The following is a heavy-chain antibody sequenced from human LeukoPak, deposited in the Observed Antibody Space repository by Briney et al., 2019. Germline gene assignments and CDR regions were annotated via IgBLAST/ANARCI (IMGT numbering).Heavy chain of an antibody. J-gene: IGHJ5*02. V-gene: IGHV4-34*01. CDR1: GGSFSGYY. D-gene: IGHD3-16*02. Sequence: SETLSLTCAVYGGSFSGYYWSWIRQPPGKGLEWIGEINHSGSTNYNPSLKSRVTISVDTSKNQFSLKLSSVTAADTAVYYCARPSRDLGELSLSPSWFDPWGQGTLVTVSS. CDR2: INHSGST. CDR3: ARPSRDLGELSLSPSWFDP.